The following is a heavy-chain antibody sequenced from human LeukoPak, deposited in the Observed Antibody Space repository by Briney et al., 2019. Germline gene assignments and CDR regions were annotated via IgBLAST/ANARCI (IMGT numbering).Heavy chain of an antibody. V-gene: IGHV3-48*01. D-gene: IGHD2/OR15-2a*01. CDR3: ARRVGTTAFDY. J-gene: IGHJ4*02. CDR1: GFTFSSYS. Sequence: PGGSLRLSCAASGFTFSSYSMNWVRQAPGKGREWVSYISSSSSTIYYADSVKGRFAISRDNAKNSLYLQMNSLRAEDTSVYYCARRVGTTAFDYWGQGTLVTVSS. CDR2: ISSSSSTI.